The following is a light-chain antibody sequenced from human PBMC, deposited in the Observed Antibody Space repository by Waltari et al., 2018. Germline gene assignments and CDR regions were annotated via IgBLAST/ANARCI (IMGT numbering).Light chain of an antibody. Sequence: EIVMTQSPATLSVSPGASATLSCRASPSVAINLAWYQQKPGQAPRLLIYGAYTRATGIPGRFSGSGSGTEFTLTISSLQSEDFAVYYCQQYNKWPPITFGQGTRLELK. J-gene: IGKJ5*01. CDR2: GAY. CDR1: PSVAIN. V-gene: IGKV3-15*01. CDR3: QQYNKWPPIT.